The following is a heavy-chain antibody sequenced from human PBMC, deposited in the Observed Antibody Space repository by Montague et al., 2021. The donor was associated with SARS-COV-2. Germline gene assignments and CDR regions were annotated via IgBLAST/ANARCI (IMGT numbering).Heavy chain of an antibody. J-gene: IGHJ6*02. CDR3: AGDLGAVAGGYYYYYYGMDV. V-gene: IGHV3-33*01. CDR2: IWYDGSNK. Sequence: SLRLSCAASGFTFSSYGMHWVRQAPGKGLEWVAIIWYDGSNKYYADSVKGRFTISRDNSKNTLYLQMNSLRAEDTAVYYCAGDLGAVAGGYYYYYYGMDVWGQGTTVTVSS. D-gene: IGHD6-19*01. CDR1: GFTFSSYG.